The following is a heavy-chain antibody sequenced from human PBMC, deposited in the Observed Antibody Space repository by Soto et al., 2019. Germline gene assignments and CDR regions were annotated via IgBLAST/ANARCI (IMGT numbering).Heavy chain of an antibody. CDR3: ARAGGLLLDY. D-gene: IGHD2-15*01. Sequence: QVQLVESGGGVVQPGRSLRLSCAASGFTFSSYGRHWVRQAPGKGLEWVAVISYDGSNKYYADSVKGRFTISRDNSKNTLYLQMNSLRAEETAVYYCARAGGLLLDYWGQGALVTVSS. J-gene: IGHJ4*02. CDR1: GFTFSSYG. V-gene: IGHV3-30*03. CDR2: ISYDGSNK.